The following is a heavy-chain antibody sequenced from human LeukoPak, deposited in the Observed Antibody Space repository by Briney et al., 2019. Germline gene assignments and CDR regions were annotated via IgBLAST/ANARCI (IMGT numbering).Heavy chain of an antibody. CDR3: ATSYYDYVWGGYRPFDY. CDR2: FDPEDGET. Sequence: ASVKVSCKVSGYTLTELSMHWVRQAPGKGLEWMGGFDPEDGETIYAQKFQGRVTMTEDTSTDTAYMELSSLRSEDTAVYYCATSYYDYVWGGYRPFDYWGQGTLVTVSS. CDR1: GYTLTELS. D-gene: IGHD3-16*02. V-gene: IGHV1-24*01. J-gene: IGHJ4*02.